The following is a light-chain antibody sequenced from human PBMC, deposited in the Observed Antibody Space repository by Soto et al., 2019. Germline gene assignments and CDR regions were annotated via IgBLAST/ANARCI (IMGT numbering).Light chain of an antibody. V-gene: IGKV3-15*01. CDR3: QQYSDWPLVT. J-gene: IGKJ4*01. Sequence: IVMTQSPATLSVSLGERATLSCRASQSVGTYLAWYQQKPGQPPSLLIFAASTRATGIPARFSGTGSGSDFTLTINGLQSEDFAVYSCQQYSDWPLVTFGGGTRVELK. CDR2: AAS. CDR1: QSVGTY.